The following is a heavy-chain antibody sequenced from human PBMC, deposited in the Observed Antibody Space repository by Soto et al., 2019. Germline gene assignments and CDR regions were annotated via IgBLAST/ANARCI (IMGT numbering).Heavy chain of an antibody. V-gene: IGHV3-66*01. Sequence: EVQLVESGGGLVQPGGSLRLSCAASGLIVSSTYMSWVRQAPGKGLEWVSVISNGGDTHYADSVKGRFSLSRDISNNTLHLQMSSLRVEDTAVYYCAREPRYCSGGSWSITGHAFDIWGQGTMVTVSS. D-gene: IGHD2-15*01. J-gene: IGHJ3*02. CDR1: GLIVSSTY. CDR2: ISNGGDT. CDR3: AREPRYCSGGSWSITGHAFDI.